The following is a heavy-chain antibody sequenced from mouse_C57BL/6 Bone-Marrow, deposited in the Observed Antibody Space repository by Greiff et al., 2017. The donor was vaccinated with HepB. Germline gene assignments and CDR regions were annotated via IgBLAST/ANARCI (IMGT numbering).Heavy chain of an antibody. J-gene: IGHJ2*01. D-gene: IGHD1-2*01. Sequence: VQLQQSGPELVKPGASVKISCKASGYSFTSYYIHWVKQRPGQGLEWIGWIYPGSGNTKYNEKFKGKATLTADTSSSTAYMQLSSLTSEDSAVYYCARRGHQLLRLLDYWGQGTTLTVSS. V-gene: IGHV1-66*01. CDR2: IYPGSGNT. CDR1: GYSFTSYY. CDR3: ARRGHQLLRLLDY.